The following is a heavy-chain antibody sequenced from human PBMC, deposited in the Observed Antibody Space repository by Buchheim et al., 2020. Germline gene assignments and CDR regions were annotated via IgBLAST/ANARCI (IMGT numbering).Heavy chain of an antibody. Sequence: QVQLVESGGGVVQPGRSLRLSCAASGFTFSSYGMHWVRQAPGKGLEWVAFIRYDGSNKYYADSVKGRFTISRDNSKNTLYLQMHSLRAEDTAVYYCAKDRGYYGSSGYYYYWGQGTL. J-gene: IGHJ4*02. V-gene: IGHV3-30*02. D-gene: IGHD3-22*01. CDR3: AKDRGYYGSSGYYYY. CDR1: GFTFSSYG. CDR2: IRYDGSNK.